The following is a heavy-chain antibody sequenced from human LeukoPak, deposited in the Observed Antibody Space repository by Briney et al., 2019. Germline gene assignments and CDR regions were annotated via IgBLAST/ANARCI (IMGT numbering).Heavy chain of an antibody. V-gene: IGHV1-24*01. J-gene: IGHJ4*02. CDR2: FDPEDGET. D-gene: IGHD3-10*01. CDR1: GYTLTELS. CDR3: ATDPNYYGSGSLDY. Sequence: GASVKVSCKVSGYTLTELSMHWVRQAPGKGLEWMGSFDPEDGETIYAQKFQGRVTMTEDTSTDTVYMELSSLRSEDTAVYYCATDPNYYGSGSLDYWGQGTLVTVSS.